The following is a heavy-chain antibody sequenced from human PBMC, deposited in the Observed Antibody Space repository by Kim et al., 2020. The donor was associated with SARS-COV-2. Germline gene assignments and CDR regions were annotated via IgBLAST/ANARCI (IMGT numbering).Heavy chain of an antibody. CDR3: ARGISTVLDNWFDP. Sequence: SETLSLTCAVSGGSISSSNWWNWVRQLPGKGLEWIGEIYHSGSTNYNPSLKSRVTISVDKSKNQFSLKLSSVTAADTAVYYCARGISTVLDNWFDPWGQGTLVTVSS. CDR1: GGSISSSNW. CDR2: IYHSGST. V-gene: IGHV4-4*02. J-gene: IGHJ5*02. D-gene: IGHD4-17*01.